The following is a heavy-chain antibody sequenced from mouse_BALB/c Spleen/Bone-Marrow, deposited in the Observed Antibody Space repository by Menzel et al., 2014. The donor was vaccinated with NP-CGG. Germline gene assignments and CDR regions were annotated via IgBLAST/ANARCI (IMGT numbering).Heavy chain of an antibody. CDR1: GYTFTSYW. Sequence: QVQLQQSGAELVKPGASVNLSCKASGYTFTSYWVYWVKQRPGQGLEWIGEINPSNGRANYNEKFKNKATLTVDKSTSTAYMQVSSLTSEDSAVYYCARRDFRSWFAYWCQGTLVTVSA. V-gene: IGHV1S81*02. J-gene: IGHJ3*01. CDR3: ARRDFRSWFAY. D-gene: IGHD2-14*01. CDR2: INPSNGRA.